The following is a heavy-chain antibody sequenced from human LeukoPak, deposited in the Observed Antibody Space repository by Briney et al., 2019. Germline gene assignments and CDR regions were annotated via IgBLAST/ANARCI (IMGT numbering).Heavy chain of an antibody. CDR2: IYYSGST. J-gene: IGHJ4*02. D-gene: IGHD1-7*01. V-gene: IGHV4-61*08. CDR1: GSSVSSGGYY. Sequence: SETLSLTCTVSGSSVSSGGYYWSWIRQPPGKGLEWIGYIYYSGSTNYNPSLKSRVTISLDTSKNQFSLKLTSVTAADTAVYYCAREENYNVDYWGQGILVTVSS. CDR3: AREENYNVDY.